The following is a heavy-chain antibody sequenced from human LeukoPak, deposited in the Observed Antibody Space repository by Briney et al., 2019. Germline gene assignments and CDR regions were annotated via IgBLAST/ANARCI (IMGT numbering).Heavy chain of an antibody. CDR2: ISYDGSDK. J-gene: IGHJ4*02. CDR1: GFTFSNSA. CDR3: TEERDRDGYFRY. D-gene: IGHD2-8*01. V-gene: IGHV3-30-3*02. Sequence: GGSLRLSCAASGFTFSNSAMHWVRQAPGRGLEWMTFISYDGSDKYYADAAKGRFTISRDNSKNTLYLEMSSLGLQDTAVYYCTEERDRDGYFRYWGQGTLVTVSS.